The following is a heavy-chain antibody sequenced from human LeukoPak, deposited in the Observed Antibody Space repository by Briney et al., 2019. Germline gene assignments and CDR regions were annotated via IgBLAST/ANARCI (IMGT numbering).Heavy chain of an antibody. Sequence: PSETLFLTRTVSGGSISSGDYYWSWIRQPPGKGLEWIGYIYYSGSTYYNPSLKSRVTISVDTSKNQFSLKLSSVTAADTAVYYCARDLAYCGGDCYSTHYWYFDLWGRGTLVTVSS. CDR2: IYYSGST. CDR1: GGSISSGDYY. J-gene: IGHJ2*01. V-gene: IGHV4-30-4*01. CDR3: ARDLAYCGGDCYSTHYWYFDL. D-gene: IGHD2-21*02.